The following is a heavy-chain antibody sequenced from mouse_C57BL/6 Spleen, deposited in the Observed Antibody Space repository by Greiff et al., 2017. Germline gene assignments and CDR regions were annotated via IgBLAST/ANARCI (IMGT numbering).Heavy chain of an antibody. Sequence: QVQLQQSGAELVRPGTSVKVSCKASGYAFTNYLIEWVKQRPGQGLEWIGVINPGSGGTNYNEKFKGKATLTAEKSSSTAYMQLSSLTSEDSAVYFCARTYSNSPFDYVGQGTTLTVSS. CDR1: GYAFTNYL. J-gene: IGHJ2*01. D-gene: IGHD2-5*01. V-gene: IGHV1-54*01. CDR3: ARTYSNSPFDY. CDR2: INPGSGGT.